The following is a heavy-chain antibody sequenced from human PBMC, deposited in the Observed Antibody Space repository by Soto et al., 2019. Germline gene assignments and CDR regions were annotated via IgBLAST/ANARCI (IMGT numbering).Heavy chain of an antibody. J-gene: IGHJ5*02. CDR1: GFTFSTYA. D-gene: IGHD3-22*01. CDR2: ISYDGSNK. Sequence: QVQLVESGGGVVQPGRSLRLSCAASGFTFSTYALHWVRQAPGKGLEWVAVISYDGSNKYYADSVKGRFTISRDNSKNTLNLQMDGLRAEDTAVYYCARDLKDSGGYYQGWFDPWGQGTLVTVSS. CDR3: ARDLKDSGGYYQGWFDP. V-gene: IGHV3-30-3*01.